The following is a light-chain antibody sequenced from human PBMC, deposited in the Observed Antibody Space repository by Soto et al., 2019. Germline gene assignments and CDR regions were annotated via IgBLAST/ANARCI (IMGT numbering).Light chain of an antibody. CDR2: AVS. Sequence: DIQMTQSPSSLSASVGDRVTITCRASQDIGNDLGWYQQKPGEAPKRLIYAVSSLQSGVPSRFSGSGSGTEFTLMISSLQPEDFATYYCLQVNSHPLTFGGGTKVEIK. CDR3: LQVNSHPLT. CDR1: QDIGND. J-gene: IGKJ4*01. V-gene: IGKV1-17*01.